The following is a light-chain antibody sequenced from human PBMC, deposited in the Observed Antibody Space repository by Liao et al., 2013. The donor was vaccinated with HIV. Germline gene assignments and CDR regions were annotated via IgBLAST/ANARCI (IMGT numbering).Light chain of an antibody. V-gene: IGLV3-1*01. Sequence: SYELTQPPSVSVSPGQTANITCSGDKLGDKYVCWYQQKPGQSPVLVIYQDTKRPLGITERFSGSNSGNTATLTISGTQAMDEADYYCQAWDITPACFFGTGTRVSVL. CDR2: QDT. CDR1: KLGDKY. CDR3: QAWDITPACF. J-gene: IGLJ1*01.